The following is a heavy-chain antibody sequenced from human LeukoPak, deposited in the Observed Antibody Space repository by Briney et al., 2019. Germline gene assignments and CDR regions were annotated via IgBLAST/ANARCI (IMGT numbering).Heavy chain of an antibody. CDR3: AGGPQYTGSHGF. V-gene: IGHV3-48*03. D-gene: IGHD1-26*01. CDR1: GFTFRTHE. CDR2: ISSGGNTI. Sequence: GGSLRLSCVGSGFTFRTHEMAWVRQAPGMGLEWLSYISSGGNTIRYADSVKGRFTISRDDAKASVYLRMNNLRDEDTAVYYCAGGPQYTGSHGFWGQGTLVTVSS. J-gene: IGHJ4*02.